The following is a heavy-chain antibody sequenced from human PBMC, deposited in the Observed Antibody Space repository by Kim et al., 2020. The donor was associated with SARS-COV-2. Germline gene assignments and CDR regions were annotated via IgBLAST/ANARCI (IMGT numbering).Heavy chain of an antibody. CDR1: GGSISSGGYY. V-gene: IGHV4-31*03. D-gene: IGHD2-2*01. J-gene: IGHJ3*02. CDR3: ARGVVVPAGFQNLAFDI. CDR2: IYYSGST. Sequence: SETLSLTCTVSGGSISSGGYYWTWIRQHPGKGLEWIGYIYYSGSTYYNPSLKSRVTISVDTSKNQFSLKLSSVTAADTAVYYCARGVVVPAGFQNLAFDIWGQGTMVTVSS.